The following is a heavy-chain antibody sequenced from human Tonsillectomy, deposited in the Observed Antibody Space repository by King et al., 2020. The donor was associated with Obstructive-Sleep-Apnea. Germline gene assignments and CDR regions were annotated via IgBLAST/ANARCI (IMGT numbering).Heavy chain of an antibody. CDR2: INQSGST. CDR1: GGSFSDYF. D-gene: IGHD6-6*01. CDR3: ARGVEYSSSSVNH. V-gene: IGHV4-34*01. J-gene: IGHJ5*02. Sequence: VQLQQWGAGLLKPAETLSLTCAVYGGSFSDYFWTWIRQPPGKGLEWIGEINQSGSTNYNPSLKSRVTTSVDTSKNQFSLKLSSVTAADTAVYYCARGVEYSSSSVNHWGQGTLVTVSS.